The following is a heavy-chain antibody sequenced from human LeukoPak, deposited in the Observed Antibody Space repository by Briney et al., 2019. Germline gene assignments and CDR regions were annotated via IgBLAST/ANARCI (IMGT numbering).Heavy chain of an antibody. CDR3: ARGIAVRNWFDP. V-gene: IGHV4-34*01. CDR2: INHSGST. J-gene: IGHJ5*02. Sequence: PSETLSLTCAVYGGSFSGYYWSWIRQPPGKGLEWIGEINHSGSTNYNPSLKSRVTISVDTSKNQFSLKLSSVTAADTAVYYCARGIAVRNWFDPWGQGTLVTVSS. CDR1: GGSFSGYY. D-gene: IGHD2-21*01.